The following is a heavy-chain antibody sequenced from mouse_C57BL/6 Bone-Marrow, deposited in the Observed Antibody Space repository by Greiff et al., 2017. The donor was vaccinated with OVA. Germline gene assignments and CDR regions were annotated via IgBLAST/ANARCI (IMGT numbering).Heavy chain of an antibody. CDR2: IDPSDSYT. V-gene: IGHV1-69*01. J-gene: IGHJ4*01. D-gene: IGHD2-5*01. CDR1: GYTFTSHW. CDR3: AREAYYSNFYAMDY. Sequence: QVQLQQPGAELVMPGASVKLSCKASGYTFTSHWMHWVKQRPGQGLEWIGEIDPSDSYTNYNQKFKGKSTLTVDKSSSTAYMQLSSLTSEDSAVYYCAREAYYSNFYAMDYWGQGTSVTVSS.